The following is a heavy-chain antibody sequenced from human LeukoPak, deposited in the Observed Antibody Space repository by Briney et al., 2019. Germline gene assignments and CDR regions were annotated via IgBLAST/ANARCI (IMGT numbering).Heavy chain of an antibody. CDR1: AGSISSSSYS. CDR3: ARLRAWGSYRYAFDI. Sequence: PSETLSLTCTVSAGSISSSSYSWGWIRQPPGKGLEWIGSIYYSGSTNYNPSLKSRVTISVDTSKNQFSLKLSSVTAADTAVYYCARLRAWGSYRYAFDIWGQGTMVTVSS. J-gene: IGHJ3*02. V-gene: IGHV4-39*07. CDR2: IYYSGST. D-gene: IGHD3-16*02.